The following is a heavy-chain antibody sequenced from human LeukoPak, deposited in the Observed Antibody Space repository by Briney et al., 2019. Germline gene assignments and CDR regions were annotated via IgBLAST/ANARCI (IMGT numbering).Heavy chain of an antibody. CDR1: GFTFSSYG. J-gene: IGHJ4*02. Sequence: GGSLRLSCAASGFTFSSYGMHWVRQAPGKGLEWVAVISYDGSNKYYADPVKGRFTISRDNSNNTVYLQMNSLRAEDTAVYYCAKDPYGSGSYYISLQYYFDYWGQGTLVTVSS. CDR2: ISYDGSNK. CDR3: AKDPYGSGSYYISLQYYFDY. D-gene: IGHD3-10*01. V-gene: IGHV3-30*18.